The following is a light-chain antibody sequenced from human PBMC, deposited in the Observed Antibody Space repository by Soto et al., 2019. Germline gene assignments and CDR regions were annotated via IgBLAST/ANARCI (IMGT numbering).Light chain of an antibody. V-gene: IGLV2-14*01. CDR1: SSDVGGYKY. Sequence: QSALTQPASVSGSPGQSVTISCTGTSSDVGGYKYVSWYQQNPGKAPKLIIDEVSNRPSGVSNRFSGSKSGNTASLTISGLRTEDEADYYCSSYTSSSTLLFGGGTKVTVL. CDR3: SSYTSSSTLL. J-gene: IGLJ2*01. CDR2: EVS.